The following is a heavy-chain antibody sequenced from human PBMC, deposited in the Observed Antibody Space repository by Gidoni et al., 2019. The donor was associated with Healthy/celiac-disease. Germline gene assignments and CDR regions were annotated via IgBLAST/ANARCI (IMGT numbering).Heavy chain of an antibody. V-gene: IGHV3-48*03. Sequence: EVQLVESGGGLVQPGGSLSLSCAASGFTFSSYEMNWVRQAPGKGLEWVSYISSSGSTIYYADSVKGRFTISRDNAKNSLYLQMNSLRAEDTAVYYCASSNGGGIDYWGQGTLVTVSS. D-gene: IGHD3-16*01. CDR3: ASSNGGGIDY. CDR1: GFTFSSYE. CDR2: ISSSGSTI. J-gene: IGHJ4*02.